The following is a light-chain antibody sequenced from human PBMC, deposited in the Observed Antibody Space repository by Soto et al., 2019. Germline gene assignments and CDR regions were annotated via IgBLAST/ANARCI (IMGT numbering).Light chain of an antibody. CDR3: CSYAGSYTWV. Sequence: QSALTQPRSVSGSPGQSVTISCTGTSSDVGGYTYVSWYHQHSGKAPKLIIYGVSKRPSGVPDRFSGSKSGNTASLIISGLQTEDEADYYCCSYAGSYTWVFGGGTKLTVL. CDR2: GVS. CDR1: SSDVGGYTY. V-gene: IGLV2-11*01. J-gene: IGLJ3*02.